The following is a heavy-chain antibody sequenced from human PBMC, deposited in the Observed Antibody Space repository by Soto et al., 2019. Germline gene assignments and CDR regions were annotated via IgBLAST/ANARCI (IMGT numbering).Heavy chain of an antibody. CDR3: ARRLPGGSHCDY. D-gene: IGHD3-10*01. Sequence: QVQLQESGPGLVEPSETLSLTCTVSGGSISGYYWTWIRQPPGKGLEWIGYVYYSGSTYYNPSLKRRVTISVDTARTQFSLRLSSVTAADTAVYYCARRLPGGSHCDYWGQGTLVTVSS. CDR1: GGSISGYY. J-gene: IGHJ4*02. CDR2: VYYSGST. V-gene: IGHV4-59*08.